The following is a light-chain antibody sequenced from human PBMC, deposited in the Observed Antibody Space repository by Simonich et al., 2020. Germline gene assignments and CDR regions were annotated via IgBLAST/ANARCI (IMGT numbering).Light chain of an antibody. CDR3: SSYTSSSTWV. CDR1: SSDGGGYNY. Sequence: QSALTQPASVSGSPGQSITISCTGTSSDGGGYNYVSWYQQHPGKAPKLMIYAVSKRPSGVSNRFSGSKSGHTASLTISGLQAEDEADYYCSSYTSSSTWVFGGGTKLTVL. V-gene: IGLV2-14*01. J-gene: IGLJ3*02. CDR2: AVS.